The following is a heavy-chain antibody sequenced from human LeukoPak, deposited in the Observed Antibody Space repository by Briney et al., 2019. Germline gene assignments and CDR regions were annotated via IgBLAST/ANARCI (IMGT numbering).Heavy chain of an antibody. CDR1: GFTFSSYW. CDR2: IKQDGSEK. V-gene: IGHV3-7*01. Sequence: GGSLRLSCAASGFTFSSYWMSWVRQAPGKGLEWVANIKQDGSEKYYVDSVKGRLTISRDNAKNLLFLQMNSLRPEDTAVYYCAGGPGFLIDCWGQGTLVTVSS. J-gene: IGHJ4*02. D-gene: IGHD3-3*01. CDR3: AGGPGFLIDC.